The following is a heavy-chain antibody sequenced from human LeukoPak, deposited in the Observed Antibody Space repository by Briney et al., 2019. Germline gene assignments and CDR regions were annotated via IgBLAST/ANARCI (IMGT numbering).Heavy chain of an antibody. Sequence: ASVKVSCKASGYTFTSYGISWVRQAPGQGLEWMGWISAYNGNTNYAQKLQGRVTMTTDTSTSTAYMELRSLRSDDTAVCYCARDVNYYDSSGWFDPWGQGTLVTVSS. CDR3: ARDVNYYDSSGWFDP. J-gene: IGHJ5*02. CDR1: GYTFTSYG. V-gene: IGHV1-18*01. D-gene: IGHD3-22*01. CDR2: ISAYNGNT.